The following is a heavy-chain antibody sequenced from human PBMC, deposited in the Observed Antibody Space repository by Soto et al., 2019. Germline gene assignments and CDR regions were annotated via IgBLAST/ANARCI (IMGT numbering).Heavy chain of an antibody. D-gene: IGHD1-1*01. V-gene: IGHV3-48*01. CDR3: AREPNWNDVSFDN. Sequence: EVRLVESGGGLVQPGGSLRLSCAASGFTFITYSINWVRQAPGKGLEWLSYINSNGRSIFYADSVQGRFTISRDNAQNSVYLQMNSLRPEDTAVYYCAREPNWNDVSFDNWGQGILVTVSS. CDR1: GFTFITYS. J-gene: IGHJ4*02. CDR2: INSNGRSI.